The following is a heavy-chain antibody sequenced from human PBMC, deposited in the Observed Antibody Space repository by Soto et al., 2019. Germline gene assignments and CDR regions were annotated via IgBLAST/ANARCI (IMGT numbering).Heavy chain of an antibody. J-gene: IGHJ6*02. CDR1: GFICSNYA. V-gene: IGHV3-30-3*01. Sequence: PGGSLRLSCGASGFICSNYAVHWVRQAQGKGLEWVTFISYDGSNKFYADSVKGRFTISRDNSKNTLYLQMNRLTTEDTAVYYWATLRLLPYGMDVWGQGTMFTVSS. CDR3: ATLRLLPYGMDV. D-gene: IGHD1-26*01. CDR2: ISYDGSNK.